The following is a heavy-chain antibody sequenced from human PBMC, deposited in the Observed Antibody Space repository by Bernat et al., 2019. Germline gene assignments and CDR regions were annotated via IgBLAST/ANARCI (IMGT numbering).Heavy chain of an antibody. V-gene: IGHV3-66*01. CDR2: IYSGGST. CDR1: GFTVSSNY. J-gene: IGHJ6*02. Sequence: EVQLVESGGGLVQPGGSLRLSCAASGFTVSSNYMSWVRQAPGKGLEWVSVIYSGGSTYYADSVKGRFTISRDNSKNTLYLQMNSLRAEDTTVYYCARARCSGGSCYTYYYYYGMDVWDQGTTVTVSS. CDR3: ARARCSGGSCYTYYYYYGMDV. D-gene: IGHD2-15*01.